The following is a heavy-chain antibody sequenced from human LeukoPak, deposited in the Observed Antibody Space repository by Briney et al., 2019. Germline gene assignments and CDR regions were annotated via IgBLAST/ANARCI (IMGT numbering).Heavy chain of an antibody. V-gene: IGHV4-31*03. J-gene: IGHJ5*02. CDR3: ARVKSRGDRVGFDP. D-gene: IGHD4-17*01. Sequence: SETLSLTCTVSGGSISSGGYYWSWIRQHPGKGLEWIGYIYYSGSTYYNPSLKSRVTISVDTSKNQFSLKLSSVTAADTAVYYCARVKSRGDRVGFDPWGQGTLVTVSS. CDR1: GGSISSGGYY. CDR2: IYYSGST.